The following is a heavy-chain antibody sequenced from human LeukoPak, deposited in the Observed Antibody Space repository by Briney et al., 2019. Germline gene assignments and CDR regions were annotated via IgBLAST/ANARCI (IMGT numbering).Heavy chain of an antibody. CDR2: FYRGDST. CDR3: AREGVNSPDDTFDV. J-gene: IGHJ3*01. Sequence: HPGGSLRLSCAASGFTVSSSYMYWVRQAPGKGLEWVSFFYRGDSTYYAESVRGRFTISRDNSKNTLYLLMNSLIPEDTAVYYCAREGVNSPDDTFDVWGQGTMVTVSS. D-gene: IGHD3-3*01. CDR1: GFTVSSSY. V-gene: IGHV3-53*01.